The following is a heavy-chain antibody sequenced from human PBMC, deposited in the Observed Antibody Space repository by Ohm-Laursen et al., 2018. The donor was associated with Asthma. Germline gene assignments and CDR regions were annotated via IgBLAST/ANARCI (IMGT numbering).Heavy chain of an antibody. V-gene: IGHV3-30-3*01. CDR1: GFTFSSYA. D-gene: IGHD6-25*01. J-gene: IGHJ4*02. CDR2: ISYDGSNK. CDR3: ARDRSTYSSEPGYFDY. Sequence: SLRLSCTASGFTFSSYAMHWVRQAPGKGLEWVAVISYDGSNKYYADSVEGRFTISRDNSKNTLYLQMNSLRAEDTAVYYCARDRSTYSSEPGYFDYWGQGTLVTVSS.